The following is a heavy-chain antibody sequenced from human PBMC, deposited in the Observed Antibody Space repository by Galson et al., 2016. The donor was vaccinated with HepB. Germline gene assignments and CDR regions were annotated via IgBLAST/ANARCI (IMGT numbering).Heavy chain of an antibody. CDR3: VTEGYYGMDV. V-gene: IGHV3-74*01. Sequence: SLRLSCAASGFTFSSYLMHWVRQAPGKGLVWVSRIHFGGFNTIYADSVKGRFTISRDNAKNTLYLQMNSLRAEDTAVYYCVTEGYYGMDVWGQGTTVTVSS. J-gene: IGHJ6*02. CDR2: IHFGGFNT. CDR1: GFTFSSYL.